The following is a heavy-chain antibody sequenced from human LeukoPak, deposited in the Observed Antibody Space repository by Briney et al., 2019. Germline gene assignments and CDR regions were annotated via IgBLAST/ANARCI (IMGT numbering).Heavy chain of an antibody. V-gene: IGHV3-23*01. CDR3: ARGGYQLLSYYYYYGMDV. Sequence: GGSLRLSCAASGFTFSTYAMSWVRQAPGKGLEWVSAISGGGGTTHYADSVKGRFTISRDNSKNTLYLQMDSLRAEDTAVYYCARGGYQLLSYYYYYGMDVWGQGTTVTVSS. D-gene: IGHD2-2*01. CDR2: ISGGGGTT. CDR1: GFTFSTYA. J-gene: IGHJ6*02.